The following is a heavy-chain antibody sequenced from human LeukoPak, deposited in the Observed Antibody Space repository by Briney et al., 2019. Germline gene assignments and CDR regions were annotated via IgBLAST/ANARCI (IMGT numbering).Heavy chain of an antibody. D-gene: IGHD3-10*01. V-gene: IGHV3-73*01. CDR3: TSYYGSGNYYKDY. J-gene: IGHJ4*02. Sequence: GGSLRLSCAASGFTFSGSAMHWVRQASGKGLVWVGRIRSKAKSYATAYAASVKGRFTISRDDSKNTAYLQMNSLKTEDTAVYYCTSYYGSGNYYKDYWGQGTLVTVSS. CDR2: IRSKAKSYAT. CDR1: GFTFSGSA.